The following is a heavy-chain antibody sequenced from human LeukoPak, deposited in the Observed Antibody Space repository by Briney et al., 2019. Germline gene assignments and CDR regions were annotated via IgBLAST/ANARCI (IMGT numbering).Heavy chain of an antibody. D-gene: IGHD1-26*01. J-gene: IGHJ4*02. CDR1: GGSVSSGSYY. V-gene: IGHV4-61*01. Sequence: SETLSLTCTVSGGSVSSGSYYWSWIRQPPGKGLEWIGYIYYSGSTNYNPSLKSRVTISVDTSKNQFSLKLSSVTAADTAVYYWARGEVSDYFDYWGQGTLVTVSS. CDR3: ARGEVSDYFDY. CDR2: IYYSGST.